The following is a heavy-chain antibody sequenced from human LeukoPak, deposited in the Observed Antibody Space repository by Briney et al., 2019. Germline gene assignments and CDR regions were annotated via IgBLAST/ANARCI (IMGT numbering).Heavy chain of an antibody. CDR1: RCTFTSYG. CDR2: ISAYNGKA. D-gene: IGHD3-10*01. J-gene: IGHJ5*02. CDR3: ATVVLLWFGVDRFDP. V-gene: IGHV1-18*01. Sequence: AAVTVSFQASRCTFTSYGISWVRPAPGRGLDWMGLISAYNGKASDAQKHKGRVTMTTDTFTSTAYMELSSLRSDDPAVYYCATVVLLWFGVDRFDPWGQGTLVTVSS.